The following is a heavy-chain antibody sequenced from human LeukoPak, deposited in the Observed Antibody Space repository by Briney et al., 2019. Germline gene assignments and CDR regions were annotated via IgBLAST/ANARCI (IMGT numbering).Heavy chain of an antibody. D-gene: IGHD6-13*01. V-gene: IGHV3-21*01. J-gene: IGHJ4*02. CDR3: ARSLSSSWAFDY. CDR1: GFTFSSYS. CDR2: ISSSSSYI. Sequence: PGGSLRPSCAASGFTFSSYSMNWVRQAPGKGLEWVSSISSSSSYIYYADSVKGRFTISRDNAKNSLYLQMNSLRAEDTAVYYCARSLSSSWAFDYWGQGTLVTVSS.